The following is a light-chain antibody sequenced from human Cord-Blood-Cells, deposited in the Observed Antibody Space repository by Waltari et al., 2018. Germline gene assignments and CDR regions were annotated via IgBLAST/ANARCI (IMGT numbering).Light chain of an antibody. V-gene: IGKV2-28*01. J-gene: IGKJ3*01. CDR1: QSLLHSNGYNY. Sequence: DIVMTQSPLSLPVTPGEPASISCRSSQSLLHSNGYNYSDGYLQKPGQSPQLLIYLGSNRASGVPDRFSGSGSGTDFTLKISRVEAEDVGVYYCMQALQTPFTFGPGTKVDIK. CDR2: LGS. CDR3: MQALQTPFT.